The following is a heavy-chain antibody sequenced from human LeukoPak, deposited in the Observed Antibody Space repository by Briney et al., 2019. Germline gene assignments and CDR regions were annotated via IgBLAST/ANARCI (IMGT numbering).Heavy chain of an antibody. V-gene: IGHV4-34*01. CDR3: ARASIRGYCSGGSCRYYFDY. CDR1: GGSFSGYY. Sequence: SETLSLTCAVYGGSFSGYYWSWIRQPPGKGLEWIGEINHSGSTNYNPSLKSRVTISVDTSKNQFSLKLSSVTAADTAVYYCARASIRGYCSGGSCRYYFDYWGQGTLVTVSS. D-gene: IGHD2-15*01. CDR2: INHSGST. J-gene: IGHJ4*02.